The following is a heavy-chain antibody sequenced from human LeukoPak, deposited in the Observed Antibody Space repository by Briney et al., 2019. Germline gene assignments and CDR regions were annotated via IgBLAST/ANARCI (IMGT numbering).Heavy chain of an antibody. D-gene: IGHD3-10*01. CDR3: ARDPPPPPMVRGVIIWGFDY. Sequence: SETLSLTCTVSGGSISSSSYYWGWIRQPPGKGLEWIGSIYYSGSTYYNPSLKSRVTISVDTSKNQFSLKLSSVTAADTAVYYCARDPPPPPMVRGVIIWGFDYWGQGTLVTVSS. CDR1: GGSISSSSYY. J-gene: IGHJ4*02. V-gene: IGHV4-39*07. CDR2: IYYSGST.